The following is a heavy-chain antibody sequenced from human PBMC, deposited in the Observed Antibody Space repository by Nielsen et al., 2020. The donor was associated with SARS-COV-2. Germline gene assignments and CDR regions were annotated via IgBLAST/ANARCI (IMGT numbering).Heavy chain of an antibody. V-gene: IGHV3-23*01. J-gene: IGHJ4*02. D-gene: IGHD6-19*01. Sequence: GESLKISCAASGFTFSSYAMSWVRQAPGKGLEWVSAISGSGGSTYYADSVKGRFTISRDNSKNTLYLQMNSLRAEDTAVYYCAKDPGQWLVPSDYWGQGTLVTVSS. CDR2: ISGSGGST. CDR3: AKDPGQWLVPSDY. CDR1: GFTFSSYA.